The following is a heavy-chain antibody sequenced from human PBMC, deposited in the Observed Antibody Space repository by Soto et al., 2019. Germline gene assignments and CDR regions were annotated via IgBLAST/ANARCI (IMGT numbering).Heavy chain of an antibody. J-gene: IGHJ6*02. Sequence: SETLSLTXSVSGYSVTSSDYYWAWIRQPPGKGLEWIGSMFYSGLTYYNPSLKSRVTLSVDTSKNQFSVRLNSVTAADTAVYYCAPLSVSLSGPYGIHVWGQGTTVTVSS. CDR3: APLSVSLSGPYGIHV. CDR2: MFYSGLT. CDR1: GYSVTSSDYY. D-gene: IGHD2-15*01. V-gene: IGHV4-39*01.